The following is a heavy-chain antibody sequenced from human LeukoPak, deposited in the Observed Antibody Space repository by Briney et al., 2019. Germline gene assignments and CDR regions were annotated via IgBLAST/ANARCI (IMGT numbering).Heavy chain of an antibody. J-gene: IGHJ5*02. CDR3: ARIRISDFWSGP. Sequence: PSETLSLTCTVSGGSISSSSYYWGWIRQPPGKGLEWIGSIYYSGSTYYNPSLKSRVTISVDTSKNQFSLKLSSVTAADTAVYYCARIRISDFWSGPWGQGTLVTVSS. V-gene: IGHV4-39*07. D-gene: IGHD3-3*01. CDR1: GGSISSSSYY. CDR2: IYYSGST.